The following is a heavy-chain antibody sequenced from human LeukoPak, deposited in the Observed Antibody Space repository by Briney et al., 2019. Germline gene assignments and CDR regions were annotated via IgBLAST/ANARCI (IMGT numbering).Heavy chain of an antibody. CDR3: ARTEDSSGFDY. CDR2: IYYSGST. CDR1: GGSISSGDYD. J-gene: IGHJ4*02. D-gene: IGHD3-22*01. Sequence: SETLSLTCTVSGGSISSGDYDWSWIRQPPGKGLEWIGYIYYSGSTYYNPSLKSRVTISVDTSKNQFSLKLSSVTAADTAVYYCARTEDSSGFDYWGQGTLVTVSS. V-gene: IGHV4-30-4*08.